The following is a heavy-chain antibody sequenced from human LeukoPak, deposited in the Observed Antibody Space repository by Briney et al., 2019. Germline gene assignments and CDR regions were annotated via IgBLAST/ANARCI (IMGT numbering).Heavy chain of an antibody. CDR2: IASGGGTI. CDR3: ARSLGYCSGGSCYPFDC. V-gene: IGHV3-48*03. CDR1: GFTFSSYE. Sequence: PGGSLRLSCAASGFTFSSYEMNWVRQAPGQGLEWVSYIASGGGTIYYADSVKGRFTISRDNAKNSLYLQMNSLRADDTAVYYCARSLGYCSGGSCYPFDCWGQGTLVTVSS. D-gene: IGHD2-15*01. J-gene: IGHJ4*02.